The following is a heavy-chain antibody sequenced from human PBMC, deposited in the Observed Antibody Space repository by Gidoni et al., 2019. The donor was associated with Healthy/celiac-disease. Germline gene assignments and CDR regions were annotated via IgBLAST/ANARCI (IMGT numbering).Heavy chain of an antibody. CDR2: ISGSGGST. J-gene: IGHJ2*01. V-gene: IGHV3-23*01. D-gene: IGHD6-6*01. Sequence: EVQLLESGGGLVQPGGSLRLSCAASGFPFSSYAMSWVRQAPGKGLEWVSAISGSGGSTYYADSVKGRFTISRDNSKNTLYLQMNSLRAEDTAVYYCAKAADIAAPRTGIYFDRWGRGTLVTVSS. CDR3: AKAADIAAPRTGIYFDR. CDR1: GFPFSSYA.